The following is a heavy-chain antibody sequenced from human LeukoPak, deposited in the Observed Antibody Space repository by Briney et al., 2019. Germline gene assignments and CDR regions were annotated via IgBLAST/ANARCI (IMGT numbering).Heavy chain of an antibody. CDR1: GFTFSSYA. V-gene: IGHV3-23*01. CDR2: ISGSGGST. D-gene: IGHD3-9*01. Sequence: GGSLRLSCAASGFTFSSYAMSWVRQAPGKGLEWVSAISGSGGSTYYADSVKGRFTISRDNSKNTLYLQMNSLRAEDTAVYYCAREIMYDILTGLYYYYGMDVWGQGTTVTVSS. CDR3: AREIMYDILTGLYYYYGMDV. J-gene: IGHJ6*02.